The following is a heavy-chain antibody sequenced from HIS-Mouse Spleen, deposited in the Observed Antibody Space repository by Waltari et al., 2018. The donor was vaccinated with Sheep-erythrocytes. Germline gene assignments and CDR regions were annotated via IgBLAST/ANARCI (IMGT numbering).Heavy chain of an antibody. Sequence: EVQLVESGGVVVQPGGSLRLSCAASGFTFDAYAMHWVRQAPGNGLEWVSLISWDGGSTYYADSVKGRFTISRDNSKNSLYLQMNSLRAEDTALYYCAKDKFVGYSGYYFDYWGQGTLVTVSS. CDR2: ISWDGGST. V-gene: IGHV3-43D*03. J-gene: IGHJ4*02. D-gene: IGHD5-12*01. CDR1: GFTFDAYA. CDR3: AKDKFVGYSGYYFDY.